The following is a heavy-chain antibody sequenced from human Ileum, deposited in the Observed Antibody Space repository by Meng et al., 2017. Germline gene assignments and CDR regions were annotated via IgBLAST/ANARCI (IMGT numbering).Heavy chain of an antibody. CDR2: IHSSGTT. D-gene: IGHD3-10*01. V-gene: IGHV4-39*07. Sequence: SETLSLTCTVTGGSISTSSHYWGWIRHPPGKGLEWIGIIHSSGTTQYNSSLKTRVTISTDTSEHRFSLKLSSVTAADTAVYFCMRGFSWFATIFDYWGQGTVVTVSS. J-gene: IGHJ4*02. CDR1: GGSISTSSHY. CDR3: MRGFSWFATIFDY.